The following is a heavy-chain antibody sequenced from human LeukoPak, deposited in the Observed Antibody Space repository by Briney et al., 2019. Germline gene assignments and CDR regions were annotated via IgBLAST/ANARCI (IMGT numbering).Heavy chain of an antibody. CDR2: ISSSSSYI. D-gene: IGHD5-18*01. V-gene: IGHV3-21*01. CDR3: ARERGYSYGYGDY. Sequence: PGGSLRLSCAASGFTFRSYNMNWVRQAPGKGLEWVSSISSSSSYIYYADSVKGRFTISRDNAKNSLYLQMNSLRAEDTAVYYCARERGYSYGYGDYWGQGTLVTVSS. CDR1: GFTFRSYN. J-gene: IGHJ4*02.